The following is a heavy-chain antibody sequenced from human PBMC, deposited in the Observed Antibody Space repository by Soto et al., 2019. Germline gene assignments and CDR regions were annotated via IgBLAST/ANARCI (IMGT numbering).Heavy chain of an antibody. CDR1: GGSISSYY. V-gene: IGHV4-59*08. CDR2: IYYSGSS. D-gene: IGHD6-6*01. Sequence: SETLSLTCTVSGGSISSYYWSWIRQPPGKGLEWIGYIYYSGSSNYNPSLKSRVTISLDTSKNQFSLKLSSVTAADTAVYYCATGPYSSFKIDYWGQGTLVTVSS. CDR3: ATGPYSSFKIDY. J-gene: IGHJ4*02.